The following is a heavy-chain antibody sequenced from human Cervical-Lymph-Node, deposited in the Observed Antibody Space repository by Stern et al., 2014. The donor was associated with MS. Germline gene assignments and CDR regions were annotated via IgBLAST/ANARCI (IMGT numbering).Heavy chain of an antibody. CDR3: ARIEGVSAHNGMDV. J-gene: IGHJ6*02. D-gene: IGHD2-2*01. CDR2: IHPNSGVI. Sequence: QVQLVQSGAEVKKPGASVKVSCKTSGNTFSDYYIHWVRQAPGQGLEWLGRIHPNSGVINYAKTVQGRVIMTRDTTISAAYMELSRLKSDDTAVYYCARIEGVSAHNGMDVWGQGTPVTVSS. V-gene: IGHV1-2*06. CDR1: GNTFSDYY.